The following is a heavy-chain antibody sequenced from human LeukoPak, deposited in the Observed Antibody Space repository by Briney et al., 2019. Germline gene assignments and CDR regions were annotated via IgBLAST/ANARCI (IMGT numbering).Heavy chain of an antibody. CDR2: IYTSGST. CDR1: GGSISSYY. D-gene: IGHD6-6*01. CDR3: AAYSSLPDYFDY. Sequence: SETLSLTCTVSGGSISSYYWSWIRQPAGKGLEWIGRIYTSGSTNYNPSLKSRVTMSVDTSKNQFSLKLSSVTAADTAVYYCAAYSSLPDYFDYWGQGTLVTVSS. J-gene: IGHJ4*02. V-gene: IGHV4-4*07.